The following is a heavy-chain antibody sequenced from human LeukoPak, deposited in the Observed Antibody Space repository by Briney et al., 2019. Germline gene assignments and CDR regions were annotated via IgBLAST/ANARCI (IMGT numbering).Heavy chain of an antibody. Sequence: PSQTLSLTCAISGDSVSSNSAAWNWIRQSPSRGLEWLGRTYYRSKWYNDYAVSVKSRIIINPATSKNHFSLQLKSVSPEDTAVYYCARVFQSGFDSWGQGTLVTVSS. V-gene: IGHV6-1*01. D-gene: IGHD6-25*01. CDR3: ARVFQSGFDS. J-gene: IGHJ4*02. CDR2: TYYRSKWYN. CDR1: GDSVSSNSAA.